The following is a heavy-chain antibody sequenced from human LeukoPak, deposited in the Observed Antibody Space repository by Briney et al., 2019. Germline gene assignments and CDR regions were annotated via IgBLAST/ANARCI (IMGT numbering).Heavy chain of an antibody. V-gene: IGHV3-7*01. CDR2: IKPDGSEK. CDR3: ASEYY. Sequence: PGGSLRLSCAASGFTFSSDWMRWVRQAPGKGLEWVASIKPDGSEKYYVDSVKGRFTISTDNAKNSLFLQMNSLSADDTAVYYCASEYYWGQGTLVTVSS. CDR1: GFTFSSDW. J-gene: IGHJ4*02.